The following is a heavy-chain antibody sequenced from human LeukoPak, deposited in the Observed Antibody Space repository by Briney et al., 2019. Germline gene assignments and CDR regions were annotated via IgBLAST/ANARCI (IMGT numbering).Heavy chain of an antibody. J-gene: IGHJ4*02. CDR1: GGSISSCY. D-gene: IGHD6-19*01. V-gene: IGHV4-59*01. Sequence: SETLSLTCTVSGGSISSCYWSWIRQPPGKGLEWIGYIYYSGSTNYNPSPKSRVTISVDTSKNQFSLKLSSVTAADTAVYYCARVRPSIAVAGIGPIDYWGQGTLVTVSS. CDR2: IYYSGST. CDR3: ARVRPSIAVAGIGPIDY.